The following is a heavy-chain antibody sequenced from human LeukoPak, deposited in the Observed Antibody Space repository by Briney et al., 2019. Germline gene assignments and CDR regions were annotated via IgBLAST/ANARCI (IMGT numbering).Heavy chain of an antibody. V-gene: IGHV1-8*01. D-gene: IGHD6-19*01. CDR1: GYTFTSSD. CDR3: TRGSSGRRDN. Sequence: ASVKVSCNASGYTFTSSDNNWVRQATGPGLEWMGWMNPNSGNTGYGQSFQGRITMTRAISIGTAYMELSNLTSEDTARYYCTRGSSGRRDNWGQGTLVSVSA. CDR2: MNPNSGNT. J-gene: IGHJ4*02.